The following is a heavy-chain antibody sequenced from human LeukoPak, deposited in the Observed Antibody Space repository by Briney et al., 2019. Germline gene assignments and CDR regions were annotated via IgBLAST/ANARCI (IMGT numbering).Heavy chain of an antibody. V-gene: IGHV3-23*01. J-gene: IGHJ4*02. CDR1: GFTFSSYA. CDR3: AKDAVMYYDFWSGYYFSSYYFDY. CDR2: ISGSGGST. Sequence: GGSLRLSCAASGFTFSSYAMSWVRQAPGKGLEWVSDISGSGGSTYYADSVKGRFTISRDNSKNTLYLQMNSLRAEDTAVYYCAKDAVMYYDFWSGYYFSSYYFDYWGQGTLVTVSS. D-gene: IGHD3-3*01.